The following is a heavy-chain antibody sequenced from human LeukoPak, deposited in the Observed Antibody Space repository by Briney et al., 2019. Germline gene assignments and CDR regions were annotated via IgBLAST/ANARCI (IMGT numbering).Heavy chain of an antibody. J-gene: IGHJ6*03. CDR3: ARGQPPMVWGVIMPHDYMDG. Sequence: SETLSLTCAVYGGSFSGYYWSWLRQPPGKGLEWIGEINHSGSTNYNPSLKTRVTISVDTSKSQVSLKLSSVTAADTAVYYCARGQPPMVWGVIMPHDYMDGGGKGTTVTVS. CDR2: INHSGST. CDR1: GGSFSGYY. V-gene: IGHV4-34*01. D-gene: IGHD3-10*01.